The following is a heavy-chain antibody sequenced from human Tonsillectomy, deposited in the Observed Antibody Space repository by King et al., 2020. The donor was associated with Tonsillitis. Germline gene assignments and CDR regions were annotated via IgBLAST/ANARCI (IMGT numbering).Heavy chain of an antibody. D-gene: IGHD5-24*01. CDR3: ARTREMATPKEGYFEY. V-gene: IGHV5-51*01. CDR1: GYSFTSYW. Sequence: QLVQSGAEVKKPGESLKISCKGSGYSFTSYWIGWVRQMPGKGLEWMGIIYPGDSDTRYRPSFQGQVTISADKSISTAYLQWSSLKASDTAMYYCARTREMATPKEGYFEYWGQGTLVTVSS. CDR2: IYPGDSDT. J-gene: IGHJ4*02.